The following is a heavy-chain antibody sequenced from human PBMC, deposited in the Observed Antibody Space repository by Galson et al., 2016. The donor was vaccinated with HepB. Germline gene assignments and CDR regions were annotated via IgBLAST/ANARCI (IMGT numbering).Heavy chain of an antibody. Sequence: SLRLSCAASGFAFDDYGLTWVRQAPGKGLEWVSTVSGSGGRTYYADSVKGRLTISRDNAQNTLVLQMNSLRAEDTAVYYCGKDGVGATTAVDYWGQGTLVTVSS. CDR3: GKDGVGATTAVDY. CDR1: GFAFDDYG. J-gene: IGHJ4*02. CDR2: VSGSGGRT. V-gene: IGHV3-23*01. D-gene: IGHD1-26*01.